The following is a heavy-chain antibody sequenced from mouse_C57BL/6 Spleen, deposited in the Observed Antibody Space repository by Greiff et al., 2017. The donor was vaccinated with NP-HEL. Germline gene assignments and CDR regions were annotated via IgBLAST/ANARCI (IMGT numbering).Heavy chain of an antibody. CDR2: ISSGGDYI. CDR3: TRGTGHFDY. D-gene: IGHD4-1*01. CDR1: GFTFSSYA. J-gene: IGHJ2*01. V-gene: IGHV5-9-1*02. Sequence: EVQVVESGEGLVKPGGSLKLSCAASGFTFSSYAMSWVRQTPEKRLAWVAYISSGGDYIYYADTVKGRFTISRDNARNTLYLQMSSLKSEDTAMYYCTRGTGHFDYWGQGTTLTVSS.